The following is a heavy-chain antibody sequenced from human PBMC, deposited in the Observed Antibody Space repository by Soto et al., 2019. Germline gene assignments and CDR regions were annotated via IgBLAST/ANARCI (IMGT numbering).Heavy chain of an antibody. Sequence: GGSLRLSCAASGFTFSSYSMNWVRQAPGKGLEWVSSISSSSSYIYYADSVKGRFTISRDNAKNSLYLQMNSLRAEDTAVYYCASSRLWFGESSNWFDPWGQGTLVTVSS. J-gene: IGHJ5*02. CDR3: ASSRLWFGESSNWFDP. D-gene: IGHD3-10*01. CDR2: ISSSSSYI. V-gene: IGHV3-21*01. CDR1: GFTFSSYS.